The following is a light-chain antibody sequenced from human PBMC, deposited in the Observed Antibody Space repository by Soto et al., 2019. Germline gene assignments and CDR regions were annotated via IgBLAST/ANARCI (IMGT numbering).Light chain of an antibody. Sequence: QSALTQPASVSGSPGQSITISSTGTSSDVGAYNYVSWYQQHPGKAPKVMFYDVSNRPSGVSNRFSGSKSGNTASLTISGLQAEDEADYYCSSYTTSSTVVFGGGTKLTVL. CDR3: SSYTTSSTVV. V-gene: IGLV2-14*01. J-gene: IGLJ2*01. CDR2: DVS. CDR1: SSDVGAYNY.